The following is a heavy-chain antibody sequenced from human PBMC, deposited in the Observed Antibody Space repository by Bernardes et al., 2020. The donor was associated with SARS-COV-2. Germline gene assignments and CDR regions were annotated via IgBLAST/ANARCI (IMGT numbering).Heavy chain of an antibody. V-gene: IGHV3-48*01. J-gene: IGHJ4*02. Sequence: GSLRLSCAASGFSFDNYSMNWVRQAPGKGLQWVSYISSTSGTMYYADSVKGRFIISRDNVRKSLFLQMNNLRAEDTAVYSCVRLIGDAMDVWGQGTLVTVSS. D-gene: IGHD5-18*01. CDR1: GFSFDNYS. CDR2: ISSTSGTM. CDR3: VRLIGDAMDV.